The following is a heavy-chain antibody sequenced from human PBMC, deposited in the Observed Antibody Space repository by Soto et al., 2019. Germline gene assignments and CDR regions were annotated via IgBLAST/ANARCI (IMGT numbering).Heavy chain of an antibody. Sequence: QVQLVESGGGVVQPGRSLRLSCAASGFTFSSYGMHWVRQAPGKGLEWVAVIWYDGSNKYYADSVKGRFTISRDNSKNTLYLQMNSLRAEDTAVYYCVREEGYFDYWGQGTLVTVSS. CDR3: VREEGYFDY. CDR2: IWYDGSNK. V-gene: IGHV3-33*01. J-gene: IGHJ4*02. CDR1: GFTFSSYG.